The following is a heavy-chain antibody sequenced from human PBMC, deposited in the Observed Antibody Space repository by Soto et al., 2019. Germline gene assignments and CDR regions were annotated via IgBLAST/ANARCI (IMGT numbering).Heavy chain of an antibody. Sequence: QVQLQESGPGLVKPSATLSLTCTVSGGSISGYYWRWIRQPPGKGLEWIGYVYYSGSTNYNPSLKSRVTISVDTSKNQFSLELNSVTAADTAVYYCARGRQWLDDWGQGTLVTVSS. CDR2: VYYSGST. V-gene: IGHV4-59*01. J-gene: IGHJ4*02. CDR1: GGSISGYY. D-gene: IGHD6-19*01. CDR3: ARGRQWLDD.